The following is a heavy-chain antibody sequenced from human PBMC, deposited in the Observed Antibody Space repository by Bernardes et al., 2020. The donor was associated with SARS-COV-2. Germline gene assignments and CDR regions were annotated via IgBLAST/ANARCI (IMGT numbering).Heavy chain of an antibody. V-gene: IGHV3-33*01. CDR2: IWYDGSNK. Sequence: LILSCAASGFTFSSYGMHWVRQAPGKGLEWVAVIWYDGSNKYYADSVKGRFTISRDNSKNTLYLQMNSLRAEDTAVYYCARGSVPPGYSSSWYWDVAYYYYGMDVWGQGTTVTVSS. J-gene: IGHJ6*02. D-gene: IGHD6-13*01. CDR1: GFTFSSYG. CDR3: ARGSVPPGYSSSWYWDVAYYYYGMDV.